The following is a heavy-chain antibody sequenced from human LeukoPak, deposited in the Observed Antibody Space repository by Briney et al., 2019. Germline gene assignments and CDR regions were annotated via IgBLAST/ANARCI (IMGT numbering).Heavy chain of an antibody. J-gene: IGHJ4*02. CDR2: IYSGGST. CDR1: GFTVSSNY. Sequence: GGSLRLSCAASGFTVSSNYMSWVRQAPGKGLEWVSVIYSGGSTYYADSVKGRFTISRDNSKNTLYLQMNSLRAEDTAVYYCAKEDTWYSSSSVAMNYWGQGTLVTVSS. D-gene: IGHD6-6*01. CDR3: AKEDTWYSSSSVAMNY. V-gene: IGHV3-53*05.